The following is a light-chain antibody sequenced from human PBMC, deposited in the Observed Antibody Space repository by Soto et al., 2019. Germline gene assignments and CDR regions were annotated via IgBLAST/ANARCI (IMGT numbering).Light chain of an antibody. Sequence: EIVLSQSPDXLSLSPGXRAXXXXXASQRVTNSYLAWYQQKPGQAPRLLIFGASSRATGIPDRFSGSGSGTDFTLTISSLEPEDFALYFCHQYGTSPRTFGPGTKVEF. J-gene: IGKJ1*01. V-gene: IGKV3-20*01. CDR1: QRVTNSY. CDR3: HQYGTSPRT. CDR2: GAS.